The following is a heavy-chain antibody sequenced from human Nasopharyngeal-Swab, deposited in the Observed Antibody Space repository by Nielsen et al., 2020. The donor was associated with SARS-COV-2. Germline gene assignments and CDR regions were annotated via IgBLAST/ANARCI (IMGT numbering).Heavy chain of an antibody. CDR3: ARDEGDYGLGSYPFYYYYGMDV. Sequence: SVKVSCKASGGTFSSYAISWVRQAPGQGLEWMGGIIPIFGTANYAQKFQGRVTITADESTSTAYMELSSLRSEDTAVYYCARDEGDYGLGSYPFYYYYGMDVWGQGTTVTVSS. CDR2: IIPIFGTA. V-gene: IGHV1-69*13. J-gene: IGHJ6*02. D-gene: IGHD3-10*01. CDR1: GGTFSSYA.